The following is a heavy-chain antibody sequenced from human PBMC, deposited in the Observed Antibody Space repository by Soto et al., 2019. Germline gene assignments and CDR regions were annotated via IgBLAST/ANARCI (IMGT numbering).Heavy chain of an antibody. Sequence: SETLSLTCAVYGGSFSGYYWSWIRQPPGKGLEWIGEINHSGSTNYNPSLKSRVTISVDTSKNQFSLKLSSVTAADTAVYYCARVGRTMVRGVILGYFDYWGPGTLVTVSS. CDR1: GGSFSGYY. J-gene: IGHJ4*02. D-gene: IGHD3-10*01. CDR2: INHSGST. CDR3: ARVGRTMVRGVILGYFDY. V-gene: IGHV4-34*01.